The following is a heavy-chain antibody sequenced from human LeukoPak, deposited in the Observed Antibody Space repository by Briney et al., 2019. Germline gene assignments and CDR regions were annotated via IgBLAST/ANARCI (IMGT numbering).Heavy chain of an antibody. V-gene: IGHV1-18*01. D-gene: IGHD1-14*01. CDR2: INSYNGDT. Sequence: ASVKVSFKGSGFTLLDYGISWVRQAPGQGLEGMGWINSYNGDTKYSQNFQGRVTMTTDTSTNTAHMELRSLISDDSAVYYCARKGEPKSSNLYYYYGMDVWGQGTTVTVSS. J-gene: IGHJ6*02. CDR1: GFTLLDYG. CDR3: ARKGEPKSSNLYYYYGMDV.